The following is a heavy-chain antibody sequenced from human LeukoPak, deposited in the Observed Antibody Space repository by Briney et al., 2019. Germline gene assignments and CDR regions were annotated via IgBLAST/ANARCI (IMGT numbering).Heavy chain of an antibody. CDR2: IYHSGST. CDR3: ARNTYYYDSSGYWFDY. CDR1: GGSISSSNW. V-gene: IGHV4-4*02. D-gene: IGHD3-22*01. Sequence: PSETLSLTCAVSGGSISSSNWWSWVRQPPGKGLEWIGEIYHSGSTNYNPSLKSRVTISVDKSKNQFSLKLSSVTAADTAVYYCARNTYYYDSSGYWFDYWGQGTLVTVSS. J-gene: IGHJ4*02.